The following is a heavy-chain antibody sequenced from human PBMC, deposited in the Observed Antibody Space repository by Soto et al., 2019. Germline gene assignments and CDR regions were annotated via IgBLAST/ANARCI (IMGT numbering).Heavy chain of an antibody. CDR3: ARDMQGWGGY. D-gene: IGHD3-16*01. Sequence: ASVKVSCKASGYTLTDYYLHWVRQAPGQGLEWMGWINPKSGDTNYAQKFQDRVTMTRDTSTSTAYMELSRLRSDDTAVYYCARDMQGWGGYWGQGTLVTVYS. CDR2: INPKSGDT. CDR1: GYTLTDYY. V-gene: IGHV1-2*02. J-gene: IGHJ4*02.